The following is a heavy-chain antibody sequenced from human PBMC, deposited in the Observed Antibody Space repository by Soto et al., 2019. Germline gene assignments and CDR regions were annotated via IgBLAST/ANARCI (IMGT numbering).Heavy chain of an antibody. V-gene: IGHV4-61*01. CDR2: IHVSGST. CDR3: ARDGHGMDV. J-gene: IGHJ6*02. Sequence: KSSETLSLTCTVSGGSVSSGSYQWTWIRQPPGKGLEWIGYIHVSGSTNDNPSLKGRVTMSIDTSKNQFSLKLSSVTAADTAVYYCARDGHGMDVWGQGNKVTVSS. CDR1: GGSVSSGSYQ.